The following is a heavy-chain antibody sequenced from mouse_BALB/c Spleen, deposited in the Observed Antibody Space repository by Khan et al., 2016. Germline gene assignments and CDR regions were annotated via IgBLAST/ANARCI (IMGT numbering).Heavy chain of an antibody. CDR1: GYTFTNSG. CDR2: INTTTGDP. J-gene: IGHJ2*01. V-gene: IGHV9-3*02. Sequence: QVQLVQSGPELMKPGETVTISCTASGYTFTNSGMNWVKQAPGKGLTWMAWINTTTGDPSYAAEFKGRVAFSLETYARTAYLQINNLTAEDATTYFCERDPKGFDYWGQGTTLTVSS. CDR3: ERDPKGFDY.